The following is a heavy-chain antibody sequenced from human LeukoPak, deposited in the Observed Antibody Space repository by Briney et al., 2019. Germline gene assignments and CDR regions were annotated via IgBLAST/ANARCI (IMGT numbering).Heavy chain of an antibody. Sequence: SETLSLTCTVSGYSISSGYYWGWIRQPPGKGLEWIGSIYHSGSTNYNPSLKSRVTISVDTSKNQFSLKLSSVTAADTAVYYCARVLRIAAADTNWFDPWGQGTLVTVSS. CDR1: GYSISSGYY. V-gene: IGHV4-38-2*02. CDR2: IYHSGST. CDR3: ARVLRIAAADTNWFDP. J-gene: IGHJ5*02. D-gene: IGHD6-13*01.